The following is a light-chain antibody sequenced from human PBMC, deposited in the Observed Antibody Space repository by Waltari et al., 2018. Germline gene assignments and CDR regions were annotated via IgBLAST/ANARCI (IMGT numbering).Light chain of an antibody. CDR3: HQYGASPRT. CDR2: IAS. J-gene: IGKJ1*01. Sequence: ENVLTQSPATLSLSPGERATLSCRASQTVNNNYLAWYQQKPGQAPRLLIYIASNRAAGIPDRFTGSGSGTDFTLTISRLEPEDFAVYYCHQYGASPRTFGRGTKVEIK. CDR1: QTVNNNY. V-gene: IGKV3-20*01.